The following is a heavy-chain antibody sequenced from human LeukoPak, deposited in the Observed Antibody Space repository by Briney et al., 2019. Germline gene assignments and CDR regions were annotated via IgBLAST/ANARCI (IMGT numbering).Heavy chain of an antibody. CDR1: GDSVYSNTAA. Sequence: SQTLSLTCALSGDSVYSNTAAWTWIRQSRSRGLEWLVRTYYRSKWHNHYAVSVKSPITINPHTSKNQFSLQLNSVSPEDTAVYYCARLAVAGTDFDYWGQGTPVTVSS. D-gene: IGHD6-19*01. CDR2: TYYRSKWHN. J-gene: IGHJ4*02. V-gene: IGHV6-1*01. CDR3: ARLAVAGTDFDY.